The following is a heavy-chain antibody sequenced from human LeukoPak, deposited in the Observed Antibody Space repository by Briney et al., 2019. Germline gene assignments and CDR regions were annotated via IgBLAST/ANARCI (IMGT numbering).Heavy chain of an antibody. D-gene: IGHD2-15*01. CDR3: ARSCSGGSYLDAFDI. V-gene: IGHV3-7*01. Sequence: GGSLRLSCAASGFTFSRYWMSWVRQAPGKGLEWVANIKQDGSEKYYVDSVKGRFTISRDNANNSLYLQMNSLRAEDTAVYYCARSCSGGSYLDAFDIWGQGTMVTVSS. CDR2: IKQDGSEK. J-gene: IGHJ3*02. CDR1: GFTFSRYW.